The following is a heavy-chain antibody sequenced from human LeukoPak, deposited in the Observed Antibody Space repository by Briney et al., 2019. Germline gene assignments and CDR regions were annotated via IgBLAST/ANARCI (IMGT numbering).Heavy chain of an antibody. V-gene: IGHV1-8*01. D-gene: IGHD3-10*01. Sequence: ASVKVSCKASGYTFTSYDINWVRQATGQGLEWMGWMNPNSGNTGYAQKFQGRVTMTRNTSISTAYMELSSLRSEDTAVYYCARGPHGSGFNWFDPWGQGTLVTVSS. CDR2: MNPNSGNT. CDR3: ARGPHGSGFNWFDP. J-gene: IGHJ5*02. CDR1: GYTFTSYD.